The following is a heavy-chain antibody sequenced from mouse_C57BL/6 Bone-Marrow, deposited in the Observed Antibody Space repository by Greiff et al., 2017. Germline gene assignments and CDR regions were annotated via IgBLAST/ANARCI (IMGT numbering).Heavy chain of an antibody. V-gene: IGHV7-3*01. CDR2: IRNKANGYTT. J-gene: IGHJ4*01. D-gene: IGHD1-1*01. CDR3: ARDITTVGDY. CDR1: GFTFTDYY. Sequence: EVHLVESGGGLVQPGGSLSLSCAASGFTFTDYYMSWVRQPPGKALEWLGFIRNKANGYTTEYSASVKGRFTISRDNSQRILYLQMNALRAEDSATYYCARDITTVGDYWGQGTSVTVSS.